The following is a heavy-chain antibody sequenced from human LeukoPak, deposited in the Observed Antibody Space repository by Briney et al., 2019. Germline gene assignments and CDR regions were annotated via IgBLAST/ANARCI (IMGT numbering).Heavy chain of an antibody. Sequence: PSQTLSLTCAFSRGSLSSGGYPWRWIPQPPGKGLEWLGYIYHSGSTYYNPSLKSRVTISVDRSKNQFSLKLSSVTAADTAVYYCARGTDEYYYDSTAFDIWGQGTMVTVSS. CDR1: RGSLSSGGYP. D-gene: IGHD3-22*01. J-gene: IGHJ3*02. V-gene: IGHV4-30-2*01. CDR3: ARGTDEYYYDSTAFDI. CDR2: IYHSGST.